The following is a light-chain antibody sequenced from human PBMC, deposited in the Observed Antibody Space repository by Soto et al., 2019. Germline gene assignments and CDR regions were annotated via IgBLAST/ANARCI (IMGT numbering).Light chain of an antibody. CDR3: QQLYTYPIT. V-gene: IGKV1-9*01. CDR1: HDISTF. J-gene: IGKJ5*01. CDR2: AAS. Sequence: DIQMTQSPSSVSASVGDRVTITGRASHDISTFLAWYQQKPGKAPTLLIYAASTLHSGVPSRFSGSASGTDFTLTITSLQPDDFATYYCQQLYTYPITFGQGTRLEI.